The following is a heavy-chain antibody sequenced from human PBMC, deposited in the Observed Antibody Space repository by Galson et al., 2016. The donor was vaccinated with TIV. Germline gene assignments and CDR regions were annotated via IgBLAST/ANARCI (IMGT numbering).Heavy chain of an antibody. CDR3: ARGGQLVRHFDY. CDR2: ITPAFGTT. CDR1: GNTFNTYT. D-gene: IGHD6-6*01. Sequence: SVKVSCKASGNTFNTYTFHWVRQAPGQGLVWLGRITPAFGTTDVAQKFQGRVAITADKSTTTIYMDLSSLKSDDTGFYYCARGGQLVRHFDYWGQGSLVTVSS. J-gene: IGHJ4*02. V-gene: IGHV1-69*08.